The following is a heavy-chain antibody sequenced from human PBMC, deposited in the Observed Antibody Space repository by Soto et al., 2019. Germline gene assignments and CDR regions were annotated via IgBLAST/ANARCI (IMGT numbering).Heavy chain of an antibody. Sequence: GESLKISCNTSGYSFSTNWIGCVRQTPGKGLEWMGIIYPGNSDTRYSPSFQGQVTLSADKSINTAYLQWSSLKASDTAMYYCARRDNSGFVDYWGQGTLVTVSS. CDR1: GYSFSTNW. D-gene: IGHD3-22*01. CDR3: ARRDNSGFVDY. CDR2: IYPGNSDT. J-gene: IGHJ4*02. V-gene: IGHV5-51*01.